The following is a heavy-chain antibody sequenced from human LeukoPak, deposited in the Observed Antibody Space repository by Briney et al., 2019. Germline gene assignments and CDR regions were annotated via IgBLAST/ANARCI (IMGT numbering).Heavy chain of an antibody. J-gene: IGHJ4*02. CDR3: AKDKYTYALAYYFDY. D-gene: IGHD2-2*01. CDR2: ISGSGHST. V-gene: IGHV3-23*01. Sequence: PGGSLRLSCAASGFTFTSSAMSWVRQSPGKGLEWVSSISGSGHSTDYADSVKGRFTISRDNSKNTLYLQMNSLRAEDTAIYYCAKDKYTYALAYYFDYWGQGTLVTVSS. CDR1: GFTFTSSA.